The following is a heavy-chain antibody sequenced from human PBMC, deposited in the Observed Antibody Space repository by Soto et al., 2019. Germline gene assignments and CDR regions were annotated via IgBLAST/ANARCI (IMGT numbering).Heavy chain of an antibody. Sequence: PGGSLRLSCEGSGFTFSSHWMSWVRQAPGKGLEWVANIKRDGSEKNHVDSVKCRFTISRDNARNSLYLQMNSLRGEDTAVYYCARDVGSGWLDNWGQGTLVTVSS. CDR1: GFTFSSHW. V-gene: IGHV3-7*05. J-gene: IGHJ4*02. D-gene: IGHD6-19*01. CDR3: ARDVGSGWLDN. CDR2: IKRDGSEK.